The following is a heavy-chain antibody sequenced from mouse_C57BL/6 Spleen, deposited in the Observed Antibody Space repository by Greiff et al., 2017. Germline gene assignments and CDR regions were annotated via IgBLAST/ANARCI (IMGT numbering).Heavy chain of an antibody. D-gene: IGHD1-1*01. CDR2: INPNNGGT. Sequence: EVQLQQSGPELVKPGASVKISCKASGYTFTDYYMNWVKQSHGKSLEWIGDINPNNGGTSYNQKFKGKATLTVDKSSSTAYMELRSLTSEASAVYYCAREGYYGRDFDYWGQGTTLTVSS. CDR3: AREGYYGRDFDY. CDR1: GYTFTDYY. J-gene: IGHJ2*01. V-gene: IGHV1-26*01.